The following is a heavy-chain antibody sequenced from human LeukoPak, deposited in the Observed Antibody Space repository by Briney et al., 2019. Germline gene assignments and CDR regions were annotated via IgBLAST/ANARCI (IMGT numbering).Heavy chain of an antibody. CDR2: LGISGIST. J-gene: IGHJ4*02. CDR1: GFIFNTYA. CDR3: VKGQEVVYAPTFDY. V-gene: IGHV3-64D*06. D-gene: IGHD2-8*02. Sequence: PGGSLRLSCAASGFIFNTYAMHWVRQAPGKGLQYVASLGISGISTYYAESVQGRFTISRDNFKNTLYLQMSSVRAEDTAVYYCVKGQEVVYAPTFDYWGQGTLVTVSS.